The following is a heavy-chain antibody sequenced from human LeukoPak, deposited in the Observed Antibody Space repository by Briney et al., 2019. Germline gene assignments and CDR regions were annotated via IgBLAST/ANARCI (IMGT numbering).Heavy chain of an antibody. D-gene: IGHD6-19*01. Sequence: ASVKVSCKASGYTFTSYAMHWVRQAPGQRLEWMGWINAGNGNTKYSQKFQGRVTITRDTSASTAYMELSSLRSEDTAVYYCARYSVAVSIFDYGGQGTLVTVSS. CDR1: GYTFTSYA. V-gene: IGHV1-3*01. CDR2: INAGNGNT. J-gene: IGHJ4*02. CDR3: ARYSVAVSIFDY.